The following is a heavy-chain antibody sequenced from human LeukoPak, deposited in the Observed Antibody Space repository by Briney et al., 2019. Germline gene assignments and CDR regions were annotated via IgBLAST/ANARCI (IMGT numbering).Heavy chain of an antibody. D-gene: IGHD1-26*01. J-gene: IGHJ3*02. CDR2: INPSGGST. CDR1: GYTFTSYY. Sequence: ASVKVSCKASGYTFTSYYMHWVRQAPGQGLEWMGIINPSGGSTSYAQRFQGRVTMTRDMSTSTVYMELSSLRSEDTAVYYCARVTAAGVELKDAFDIWGQGTMVTVSS. CDR3: ARVTAAGVELKDAFDI. V-gene: IGHV1-46*01.